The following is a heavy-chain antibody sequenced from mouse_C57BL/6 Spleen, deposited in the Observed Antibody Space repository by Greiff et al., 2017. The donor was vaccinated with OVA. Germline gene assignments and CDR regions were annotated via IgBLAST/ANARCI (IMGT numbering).Heavy chain of an antibody. Sequence: EVKLMESGPVLVKPGASVKMSCKASGYTFTDYYMNWVKQSHGKSLEWIGVINPYNGGTSYNQKFKGKATLTVDKSSSTAYMELNSLTSEDSAVYYCARSSNYYFDYWGQGTTLTVSS. J-gene: IGHJ2*01. V-gene: IGHV1-19*01. CDR2: INPYNGGT. CDR1: GYTFTDYY. CDR3: ARSSNYYFDY. D-gene: IGHD2-5*01.